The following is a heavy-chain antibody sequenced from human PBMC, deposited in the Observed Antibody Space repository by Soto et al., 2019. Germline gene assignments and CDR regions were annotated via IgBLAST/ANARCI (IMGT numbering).Heavy chain of an antibody. V-gene: IGHV4-31*03. CDR2: IYYSGST. D-gene: IGHD2-21*01. Sequence: QVQLQESGPGLVKPSLTLSLTCTVSGGSISSGGYYWSWIRQHPGKGLEWIGYIYYSGSTYYNPSLKSRVTISVDTSKNQFSLKPSSVTAADTAVYYCAASCVGCGGFNYYGMDVWGQGTTVTVSS. CDR1: GGSISSGGYY. J-gene: IGHJ6*02. CDR3: AASCVGCGGFNYYGMDV.